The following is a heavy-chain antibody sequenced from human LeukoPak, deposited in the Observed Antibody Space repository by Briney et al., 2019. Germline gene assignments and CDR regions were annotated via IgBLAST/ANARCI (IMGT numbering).Heavy chain of an antibody. V-gene: IGHV3-21*01. J-gene: IGHJ4*02. Sequence: GGSLRLSCAASGFTFSSYSMNWVRQAPGKGLEWVSSIGSSGSHIYYADSVTGRFTISRDNAKNSLYLQVNSLRAEDTAVYYCARERSSDYGELSYWGQGTLVTVSS. CDR3: ARERSSDYGELSY. CDR2: IGSSGSHI. D-gene: IGHD4-17*01. CDR1: GFTFSSYS.